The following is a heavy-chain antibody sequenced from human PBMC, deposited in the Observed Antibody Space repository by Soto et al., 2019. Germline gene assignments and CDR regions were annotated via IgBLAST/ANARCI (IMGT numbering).Heavy chain of an antibody. CDR1: GGSFSGYY. Sequence: SETLSLTLAVYGGSFSGYYWSWIRQPPGKGLEWIGEINHSGSTNYNPSLKSRVTISVDTSKNQFSLKLSSVTAADTAVYYCASLDYDFWSGYYRALYYYGMDVWGQGTTVTVSS. CDR3: ASLDYDFWSGYYRALYYYGMDV. D-gene: IGHD3-3*01. V-gene: IGHV4-34*01. CDR2: INHSGST. J-gene: IGHJ6*02.